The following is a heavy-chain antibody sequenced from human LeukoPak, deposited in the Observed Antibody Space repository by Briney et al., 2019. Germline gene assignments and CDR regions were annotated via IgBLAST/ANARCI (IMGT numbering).Heavy chain of an antibody. J-gene: IGHJ1*01. CDR3: ARDPPSFQY. CDR1: GFTFSNAY. CDR2: ISTRGTYI. V-gene: IGHV3-21*01. Sequence: GGSLRLSCAASGFTFSNAYMNWVRQAPGKGLEWVSSISTRGTYIYYAGSVKGRFTISRDDAENSLYLHMNSLRVEDTAVYFCARDPPSFQYWGQGTLVTVSS.